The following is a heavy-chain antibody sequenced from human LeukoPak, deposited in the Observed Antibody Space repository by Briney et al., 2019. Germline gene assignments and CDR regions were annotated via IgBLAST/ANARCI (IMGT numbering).Heavy chain of an antibody. D-gene: IGHD4-17*01. V-gene: IGHV5-51*01. Sequence: GESLKISCKTSGYDFSTKWIGWVRQMPGKSLEWMGIIYPSDSIAKYSPSFQGHVTISADTSINTAYLRWSSLKASDTAIYYCARLAPDYADYWFDPWGQGTLVTVSS. CDR3: ARLAPDYADYWFDP. CDR2: IYPSDSIA. CDR1: GYDFSTKW. J-gene: IGHJ5*02.